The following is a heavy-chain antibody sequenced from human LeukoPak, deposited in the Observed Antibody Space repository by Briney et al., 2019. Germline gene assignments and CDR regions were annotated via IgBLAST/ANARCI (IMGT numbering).Heavy chain of an antibody. V-gene: IGHV3-23*01. D-gene: IGHD3-3*01. CDR1: GFTFSSYA. J-gene: IGHJ4*02. CDR3: AREKMGITIFGVVGY. CDR2: ISGSGGST. Sequence: GGSLRLSCAASGFTFSSYAMSWVRQAPGKGLEWVSAISGSGGSTYYADSVKGRFTISRDNSKNTLYLQMNSLRAEDTAVYYCAREKMGITIFGVVGYWGQGTLVTVSS.